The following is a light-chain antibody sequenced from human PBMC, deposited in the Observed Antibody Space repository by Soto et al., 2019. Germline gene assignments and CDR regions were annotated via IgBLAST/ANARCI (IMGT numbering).Light chain of an antibody. V-gene: IGKV1-5*03. CDR2: ETS. Sequence: IQMTQSPSALSASVGDRVTITCRASQTISSWLAWYQQKPGKAPKLLIYETSSLEDGVPSRFTGSGSGTEFSLTITSLQPEDFASYYCQQYKDYWTFGQGTKVDIK. CDR3: QQYKDYWT. J-gene: IGKJ1*01. CDR1: QTISSW.